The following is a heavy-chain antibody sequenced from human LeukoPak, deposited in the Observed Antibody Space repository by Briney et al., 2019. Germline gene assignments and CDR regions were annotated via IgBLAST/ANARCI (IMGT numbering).Heavy chain of an antibody. D-gene: IGHD1-14*01. CDR3: ARPPIDGSIDGFEI. Sequence: VASVKVSCKASGYTFTDYFMHWVRQAPGQGLEWMGWINPKSGGTNYVQRFQGRVTMTRDTSITTAYMELSRLRSDDTAAYYCARPPIDGSIDGFEIWGQGTMVTVSS. V-gene: IGHV1-2*02. CDR1: GYTFTDYF. CDR2: INPKSGGT. J-gene: IGHJ3*02.